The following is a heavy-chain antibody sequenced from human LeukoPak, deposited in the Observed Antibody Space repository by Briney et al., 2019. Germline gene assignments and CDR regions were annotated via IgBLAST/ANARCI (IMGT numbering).Heavy chain of an antibody. Sequence: SETLSLTCAVYGGSFSGYYWSWIRQPPGKGLEWIGEINHSGSTNYNPSRKSRVTISVDPSKNQFSLKLSSVTAADTAVYYCARACITMVRGVIPKPNYFDYWGQGTLVTVSS. CDR1: GGSFSGYY. CDR2: INHSGST. V-gene: IGHV4-34*01. CDR3: ARACITMVRGVIPKPNYFDY. J-gene: IGHJ4*02. D-gene: IGHD3-10*01.